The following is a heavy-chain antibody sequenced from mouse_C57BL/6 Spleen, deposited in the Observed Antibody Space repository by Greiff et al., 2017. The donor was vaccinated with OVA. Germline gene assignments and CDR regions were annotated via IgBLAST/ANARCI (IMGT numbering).Heavy chain of an antibody. CDR2: INPNNGGT. D-gene: IGHD3-2*02. J-gene: IGHJ3*01. Sequence: VQLQQSGPELVKPGASVKISCKASGYTFTDYYMNWVKQSPGKSLEWIGDINPNNGGTSYNQKFKGKATLTVDKSSSTAYMELRSLTSEDSAVYYCARSGGAWFAYWGQGTLVTVSA. CDR1: GYTFTDYY. V-gene: IGHV1-26*01. CDR3: ARSGGAWFAY.